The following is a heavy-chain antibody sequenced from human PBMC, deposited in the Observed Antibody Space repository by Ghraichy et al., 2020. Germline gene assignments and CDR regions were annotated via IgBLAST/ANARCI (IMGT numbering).Heavy chain of an antibody. CDR1: GYTFTGYY. J-gene: IGHJ6*02. CDR2: INPNSGGT. Sequence: ASVKVSCKASGYTFTGYYMHWVRQAPGQGLEWMGWINPNSGGTNYAQKFQGWVTMTRDTSISTAYMELSRLRSDDTAVYYCARDLRKNYYDSSGYYYYYYYGMDVWGQGTTVTVSS. D-gene: IGHD3-22*01. V-gene: IGHV1-2*04. CDR3: ARDLRKNYYDSSGYYYYYYYGMDV.